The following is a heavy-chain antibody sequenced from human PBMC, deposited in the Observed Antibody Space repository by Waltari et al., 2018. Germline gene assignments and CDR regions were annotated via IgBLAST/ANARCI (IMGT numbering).Heavy chain of an antibody. Sequence: QVQLQQWGAGLLKPSETLSLTCAVYGGSFSGYYWSWIRQPPGKGLEWIGEINHSGSTNYNPSLKSRVTISVDTSKNQFSLKLSAVTAADTAVYYCASSRGYYDYIWGSYRYPVGFDYWGQGTLVTVSS. CDR2: INHSGST. J-gene: IGHJ4*02. CDR1: GGSFSGYY. CDR3: ASSRGYYDYIWGSYRYPVGFDY. D-gene: IGHD3-16*02. V-gene: IGHV4-34*01.